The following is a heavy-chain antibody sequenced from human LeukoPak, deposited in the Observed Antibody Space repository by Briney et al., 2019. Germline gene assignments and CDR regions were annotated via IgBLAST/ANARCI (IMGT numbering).Heavy chain of an antibody. CDR3: ARVVIAVAGSYYYYYGMDV. D-gene: IGHD6-19*01. CDR1: SYTFTSYG. Sequence: ASVKVSCKASSYTFTSYGISWVRQAPGQGLEWMGWISAYNGNTNYAQKLQGRVTMTTDTSTSTAYMELRSLRSDDTAVYYCARVVIAVAGSYYYYYGMDVWGKGTTVTVSS. CDR2: ISAYNGNT. V-gene: IGHV1-18*04. J-gene: IGHJ6*04.